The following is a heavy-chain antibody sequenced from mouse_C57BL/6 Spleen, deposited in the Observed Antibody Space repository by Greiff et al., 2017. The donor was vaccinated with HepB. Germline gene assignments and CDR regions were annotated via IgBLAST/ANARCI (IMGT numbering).Heavy chain of an antibody. D-gene: IGHD2-10*01. Sequence: EVQLQQSGPELVKPGASVKISCKASGYTFTDYYMNWVKQSHGKSLEWIGDINPNSGTTSYNQKYKGKATLTVDKSTRTAYMELRSLTSEDSAFYCCAGPYYDNSWFAYWGQGTLVTVSA. CDR1: GYTFTDYY. CDR2: INPNSGTT. V-gene: IGHV1-26*01. J-gene: IGHJ3*01. CDR3: AGPYYDNSWFAY.